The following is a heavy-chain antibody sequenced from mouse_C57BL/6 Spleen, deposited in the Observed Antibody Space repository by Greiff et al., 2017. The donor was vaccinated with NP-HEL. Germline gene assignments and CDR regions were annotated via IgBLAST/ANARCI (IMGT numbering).Heavy chain of an antibody. J-gene: IGHJ4*01. CDR1: GFTFSDYG. V-gene: IGHV5-17*01. CDR3: ARTIYYDYERDAMDY. D-gene: IGHD2-4*01. CDR2: ISSGSSTI. Sequence: EVMLVESGGGLVKPGGSLKLSCAASGFTFSDYGMHWVRQAPEKGLEWVAYISSGSSTIYYADTVKGRFTISRDNAKNTLFLQMTSLRSKDTAMYYCARTIYYDYERDAMDYWGQGTSVTVSS.